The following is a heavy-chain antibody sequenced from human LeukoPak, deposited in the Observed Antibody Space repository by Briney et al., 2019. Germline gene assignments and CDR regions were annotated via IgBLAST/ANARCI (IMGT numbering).Heavy chain of an antibody. Sequence: GSSVKVSCKASGGTFSGYAISWVRQAPGQGLEGMGGIIPIFGTANYAQKFQGRVTITADESTSTAYMELSSLRSEDTAVYYCARRTIFGVETLLDYWGQGTLVTVSS. CDR2: IIPIFGTA. D-gene: IGHD3-3*01. V-gene: IGHV1-69*01. CDR1: GGTFSGYA. CDR3: ARRTIFGVETLLDY. J-gene: IGHJ4*02.